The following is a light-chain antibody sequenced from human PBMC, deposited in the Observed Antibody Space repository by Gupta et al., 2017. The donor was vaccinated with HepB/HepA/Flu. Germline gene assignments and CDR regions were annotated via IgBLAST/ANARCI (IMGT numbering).Light chain of an antibody. CDR1: RIATKS. CDR3: QVWDTSDHTVGV. Sequence: SYVLAQPPSLAGAPGTTASITCHGDRIATKSLHRCQQKPGQAPERANTHDSDRPSRIAERFSGSTSGNTDTPTTTRVEAGDEADYDDQVWDTSDHTVGVFGGGTKLTVL. CDR2: HDS. J-gene: IGLJ3*02. V-gene: IGLV3-21*03.